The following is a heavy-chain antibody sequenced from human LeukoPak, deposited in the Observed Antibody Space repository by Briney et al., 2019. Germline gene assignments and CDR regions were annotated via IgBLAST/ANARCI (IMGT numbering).Heavy chain of an antibody. CDR3: ARDHGSGSYSRGWFDP. Sequence: SQTLSLTCAVCGGSISSCGYSLSWLPPPPGKGLEWVGYIYRSGSTYYDPSLTSRVTISVDRTKIQFSLKLSSVTAADTAVYYCARDHGSGSYSRGWFDPWGQATLVTVSS. D-gene: IGHD3-10*01. J-gene: IGHJ5*02. V-gene: IGHV4-30-2*01. CDR1: GGSISSCGYS. CDR2: IYRSGST.